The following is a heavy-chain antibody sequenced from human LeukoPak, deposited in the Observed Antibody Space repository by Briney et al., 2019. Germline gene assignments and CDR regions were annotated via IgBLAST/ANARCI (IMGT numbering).Heavy chain of an antibody. CDR2: IYYTGST. J-gene: IGHJ4*02. V-gene: IGHV4-59*01. CDR3: SRGSVARFDN. CDR1: GASISSYY. Sequence: SSETLSLTCSVSGASISSYYWSWIRQPPGKTLEWIGYIYYTGSTNYNPSLKSRVTISADTSKSQFYLNVTSVTAADTAVYYCSRGSVARFDNWGQGILVTVPS. D-gene: IGHD6-19*01.